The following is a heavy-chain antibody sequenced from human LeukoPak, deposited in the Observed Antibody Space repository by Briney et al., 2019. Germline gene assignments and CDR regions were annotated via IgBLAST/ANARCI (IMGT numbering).Heavy chain of an antibody. CDR2: ISDSGRNT. CDR3: ATDYGDSPAY. Sequence: GGSLRLSCVASGFTFSNYAMSWVRQAPGEGLEWVSAISDSGRNTFYADSVKGRFTISRDNSKNTLYLQMNSLRAEDTAVYYCATDYGDSPAYWGQGTLVTVSS. CDR1: GFTFSNYA. J-gene: IGHJ4*02. V-gene: IGHV3-23*01. D-gene: IGHD4-17*01.